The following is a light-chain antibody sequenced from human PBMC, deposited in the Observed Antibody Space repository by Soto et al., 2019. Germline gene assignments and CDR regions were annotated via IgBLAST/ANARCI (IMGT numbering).Light chain of an antibody. CDR2: EVS. V-gene: IGLV2-14*01. CDR3: SSYTSSSTWV. CDR1: SSDVGGYNY. Sequence: QSALTQPASVSGSPGQSITISCTGTSSDVGGYNYLSWYQQHPGKAPRVMIYEVSNRPSGVSNRFSGSKSGNTASLTISGLQAEDEADYFCSSYTSSSTWVFGGGTQLTVL. J-gene: IGLJ3*02.